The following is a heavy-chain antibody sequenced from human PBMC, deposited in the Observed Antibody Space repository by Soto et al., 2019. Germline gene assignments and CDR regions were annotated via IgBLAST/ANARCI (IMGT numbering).Heavy chain of an antibody. Sequence: VQLVESGGGVVQPGRSLRLSCAASGFTFSDYAMHWVRQAPGKGLEWVAVVSHDGRNTHYAVSVKGRFTISRDSSKNTVSLEMTSLRAEDTTVYYCAKGGRQWLVTSDFNYRGQGALVTVSS. CDR1: GFTFSDYA. J-gene: IGHJ4*02. CDR2: VSHDGRNT. V-gene: IGHV3-30*18. D-gene: IGHD6-19*01. CDR3: AKGGRQWLVTSDFNY.